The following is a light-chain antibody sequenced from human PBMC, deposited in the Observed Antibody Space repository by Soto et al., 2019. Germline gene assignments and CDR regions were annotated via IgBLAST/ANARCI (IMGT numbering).Light chain of an antibody. CDR1: QSVSSN. J-gene: IGKJ4*01. V-gene: IGKV3-15*01. CDR3: QQYDNWPLT. CDR2: GAS. Sequence: EIVMTQSPATLSVSPGERATLSCRASQSVSSNLAWYQQKSGQTPRLLIYGASTRATDIPARFSGSGSGTEFTLSISRLQSEDFAVYYCQQYDNWPLTFGGGTKVEIK.